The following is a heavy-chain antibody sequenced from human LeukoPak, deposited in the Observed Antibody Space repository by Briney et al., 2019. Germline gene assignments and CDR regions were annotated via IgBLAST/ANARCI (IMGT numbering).Heavy chain of an antibody. V-gene: IGHV3-21*01. D-gene: IGHD2-2*01. CDR1: GFTFSSYS. Sequence: PGGPLRLSCAASGFTFSSYSMNWVRQAPGKGLEWVSSISSSSSYIYYADSVKGRFTISRDNAKNSLYLQMNSLRAEDTAVYYCARRGRNVVVPAAMSAMDVWGQGTTVTVSS. CDR3: ARRGRNVVVPAAMSAMDV. CDR2: ISSSSSYI. J-gene: IGHJ6*02.